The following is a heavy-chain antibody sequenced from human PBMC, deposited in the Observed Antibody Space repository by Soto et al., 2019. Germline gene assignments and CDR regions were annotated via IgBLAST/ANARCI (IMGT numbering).Heavy chain of an antibody. CDR2: SRNKAKSYST. CDR1: GFTFSDHY. CDR3: ARPVAPAAGVVVPFEI. D-gene: IGHD2-2*01. Sequence: EEQLVESGGGLVRPGGSLRLSCTVSGFTFSDHYMDWVRQAPGKGLEWVGRSRNKAKSYSTDYVASVKGRFTISRDDSKNSLYLQMDGLKTEDTAVYYCARPVAPAAGVVVPFEIWGQGTRVTVSS. V-gene: IGHV3-72*01. J-gene: IGHJ3*02.